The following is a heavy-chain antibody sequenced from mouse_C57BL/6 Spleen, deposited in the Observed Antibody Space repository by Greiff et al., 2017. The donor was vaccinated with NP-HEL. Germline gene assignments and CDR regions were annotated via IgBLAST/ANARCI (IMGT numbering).Heavy chain of an antibody. CDR3: ARDTTVADFDY. J-gene: IGHJ2*01. V-gene: IGHV1-82*01. CDR2: IYPGDGDT. Sequence: VQVVESGPELVKPGASVKISCKASGYAFSSSWMNWVKQRPGKGLEWIGRIYPGDGDTNYNGKFKGKATLTADKSSSTAYMQLSSLTSEDSAVYFCARDTTVADFDYWGQGTTLTVSS. CDR1: GYAFSSSW. D-gene: IGHD1-1*01.